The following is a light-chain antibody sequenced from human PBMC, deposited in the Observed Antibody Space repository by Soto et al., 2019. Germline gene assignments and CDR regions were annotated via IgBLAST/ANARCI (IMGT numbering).Light chain of an antibody. Sequence: QSVLTQPPSVSAAPGQKGTISCSGSSSNIGDNYVSWYQQLPGTAPKRLIYDNDKRPPGIPDRFSGSKSGTSATLGITGLQTGDEADYYCGAWDTSLSAVVFGGGTKLTVL. V-gene: IGLV1-51*01. CDR2: DND. CDR1: SSNIGDNY. CDR3: GAWDTSLSAVV. J-gene: IGLJ2*01.